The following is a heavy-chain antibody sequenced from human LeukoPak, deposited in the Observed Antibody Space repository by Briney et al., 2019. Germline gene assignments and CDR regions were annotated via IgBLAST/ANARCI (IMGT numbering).Heavy chain of an antibody. Sequence: GGSLRLSCAVSGFTFSNYWMTWVRQAPGKGLEWVSYISSSGSTIYYADSVKGRFTISRDNAKNSLYLQMNSLRAEDTAVYYCASTPLDYGDIWGQGTMVTVSS. CDR2: ISSSGSTI. CDR1: GFTFSNYW. J-gene: IGHJ3*02. CDR3: ASTPLDYGDI. D-gene: IGHD3/OR15-3a*01. V-gene: IGHV3-11*01.